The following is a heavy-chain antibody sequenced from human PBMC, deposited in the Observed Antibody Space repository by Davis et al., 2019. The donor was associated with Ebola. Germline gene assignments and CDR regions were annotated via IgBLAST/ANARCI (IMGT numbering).Heavy chain of an antibody. CDR1: GFTFSSYA. CDR3: ARHPGKGFGDAFDI. CDR2: IYYSGST. Sequence: PGGSLRLSCAASGFTFSSYAMSWVRQAPGKGLEWIGSIYYSGSTYYNPSLKSRVTISVDTSKNQFSLKLSSVTAADTAVYYCARHPGKGFGDAFDIWGQGTMVTVSS. J-gene: IGHJ3*02. D-gene: IGHD2-15*01. V-gene: IGHV4-39*01.